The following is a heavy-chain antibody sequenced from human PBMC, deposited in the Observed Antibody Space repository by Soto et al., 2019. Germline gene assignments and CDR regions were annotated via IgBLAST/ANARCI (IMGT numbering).Heavy chain of an antibody. CDR2: ISYDGSNK. CDR1: GFTFSSYG. D-gene: IGHD6-13*01. CDR3: AKDRAAAGTGYYYYGMDV. V-gene: IGHV3-30*18. Sequence: GGSLRLSCAASGFTFSSYGMHWVRQAPGKGLEWVAVISYDGSNKYYADSVKGRFTISRDNSKNTLYLQMNSLRAEDTAVYYCAKDRAAAGTGYYYYGMDVWGQGTTVTVSS. J-gene: IGHJ6*02.